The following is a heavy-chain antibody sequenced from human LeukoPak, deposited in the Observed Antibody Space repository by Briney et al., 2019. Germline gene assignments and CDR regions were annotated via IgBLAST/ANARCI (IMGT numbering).Heavy chain of an antibody. CDR2: IKSDGST. CDR1: GFTFSRYW. D-gene: IGHD6-13*01. V-gene: IGHV3-74*01. CDR3: AKIVQYTAATGTGLES. Sequence: PGGSLRLSCAASGFTFSRYWMHWVRQAPGKGLVWVSRIKSDGSTNYADSVKGRFTISRDNSKNTLYLQMNSPRAEDTAVYYCAKIVQYTAATGTGLESWGQGSLVTVSP. J-gene: IGHJ4*02.